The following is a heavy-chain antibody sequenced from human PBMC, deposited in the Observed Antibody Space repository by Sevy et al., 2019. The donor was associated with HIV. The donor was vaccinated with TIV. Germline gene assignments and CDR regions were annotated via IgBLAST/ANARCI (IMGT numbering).Heavy chain of an antibody. D-gene: IGHD3-22*01. CDR1: GYTFTSYG. CDR3: AGDLLDYVSSGYYDSWFDP. V-gene: IGHV1-18*04. Sequence: ASVKVSCKASGYTFTSYGISWVRQAPGQGLEWMGWISAYDGNTNYAQKYQGRVTMTTDTSTSTASMELRSLRSDDTAVYYWAGDLLDYVSSGYYDSWFDPWGQGTLVTVSS. CDR2: ISAYDGNT. J-gene: IGHJ5*02.